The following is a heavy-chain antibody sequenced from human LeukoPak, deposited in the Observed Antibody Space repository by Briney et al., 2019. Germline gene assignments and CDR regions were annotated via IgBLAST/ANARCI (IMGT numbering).Heavy chain of an antibody. CDR2: INHSGST. V-gene: IGHV4-34*01. Sequence: PSETLSLTCAVYGGSFSGYYWSWIRQPPGKGLEWIGEINHSGSTNYNPSLKSRVTISVDTSKNQFSLKLSSVTAADTAVYYCARESIAAAGSYLFDYWGQGTLVTVSS. CDR3: ARESIAAAGSYLFDY. J-gene: IGHJ4*02. D-gene: IGHD6-13*01. CDR1: GGSFSGYY.